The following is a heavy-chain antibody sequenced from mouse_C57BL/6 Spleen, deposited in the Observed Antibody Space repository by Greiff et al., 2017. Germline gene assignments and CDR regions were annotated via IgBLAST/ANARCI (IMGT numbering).Heavy chain of an antibody. Sequence: VQLQQSGPELVKPGASVKISCKASGYAFSSSWMNWVKQRPGQGLEWIGRIYPGDGDTNYNGKFKGKATLTADKSSSTAYMQLSSLTSEDSAVYFCERGCDYDGGGDAMDYWGQGTSVTVSS. CDR3: ERGCDYDGGGDAMDY. J-gene: IGHJ4*01. D-gene: IGHD2-4*01. CDR2: IYPGDGDT. CDR1: GYAFSSSW. V-gene: IGHV1-82*01.